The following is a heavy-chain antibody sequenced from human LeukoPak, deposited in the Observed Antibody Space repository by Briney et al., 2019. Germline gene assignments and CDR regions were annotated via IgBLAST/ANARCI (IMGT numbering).Heavy chain of an antibody. Sequence: PSETLSLTCTVSGGSISSSSYYWGWIRQPPGKGLEWIGSVYYSGTTYYNPSLKSRVTISVDKSKNQFSLKLSSVTAADTAVYYCARGRKYSYGYRVNELGSGYFDNWGQGTLVTVSS. V-gene: IGHV4-39*07. CDR3: ARGRKYSYGYRVNELGSGYFDN. D-gene: IGHD5-18*01. J-gene: IGHJ4*02. CDR2: VYYSGTT. CDR1: GGSISSSSYY.